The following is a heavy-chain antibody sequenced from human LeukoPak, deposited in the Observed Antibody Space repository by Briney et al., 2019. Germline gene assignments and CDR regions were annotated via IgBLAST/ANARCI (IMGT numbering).Heavy chain of an antibody. CDR3: ARSPNVYYDFWSGYYAIDY. J-gene: IGHJ4*02. V-gene: IGHV3-33*08. D-gene: IGHD3-3*01. Sequence: GTSLRLSCAASGFTFSSYGMHWVRQAPGKGLEWLAGIATDGSFAYYADSVKGRFTISRDNAKNSLYLQMNSLRAEDTAVYYCARSPNVYYDFWSGYYAIDYWGQGTLVTVSS. CDR2: IATDGSFA. CDR1: GFTFSSYG.